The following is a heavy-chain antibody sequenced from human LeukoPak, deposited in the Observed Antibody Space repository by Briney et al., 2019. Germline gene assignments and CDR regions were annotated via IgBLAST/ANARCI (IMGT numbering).Heavy chain of an antibody. D-gene: IGHD2-2*01. J-gene: IGHJ4*02. CDR1: GFTFSSYG. Sequence: GGSLRLSCAASGFTFSSYGMHWVRQAPGKGLEWVAFIRYDGSNKYYADSVKGRFTISRDNSKNTLYLQMNSLRAEDTAVYYCAKASGVVVPAAMSLDYWGQGTLVTVSS. V-gene: IGHV3-30*02. CDR2: IRYDGSNK. CDR3: AKASGVVVPAAMSLDY.